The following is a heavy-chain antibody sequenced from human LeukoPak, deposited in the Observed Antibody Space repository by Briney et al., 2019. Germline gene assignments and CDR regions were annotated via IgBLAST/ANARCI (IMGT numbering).Heavy chain of an antibody. CDR1: GFTFRDYY. Sequence: PGGSLRLSCAASGFTFRDYYMSWIRQAPGKGLEWVGRTRNKANSYTAEYAASVKGRFTTSRDDSKNLLYLQMNSLKTEDTAVYYCARNRPLGPLDYWGQGTLVTVSS. D-gene: IGHD1-14*01. V-gene: IGHV3-72*01. CDR2: TRNKANSYTA. CDR3: ARNRPLGPLDY. J-gene: IGHJ4*02.